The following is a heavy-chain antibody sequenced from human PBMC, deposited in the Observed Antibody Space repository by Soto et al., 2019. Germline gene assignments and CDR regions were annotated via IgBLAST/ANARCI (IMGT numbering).Heavy chain of an antibody. V-gene: IGHV4-34*01. J-gene: IGHJ4*02. D-gene: IGHD2-8*02. CDR3: ARDKITGLFDY. Sequence: SETLSLTCDVYGVSFSGYYWTWIRQPPWPGLEWIGEINHSGSTNYNPSLKSRVTISVDTSKIQFSLKLTSVTAADTAVYYCARDKITGLFDYWGQGTLVTVSS. CDR2: INHSGST. CDR1: GVSFSGYY.